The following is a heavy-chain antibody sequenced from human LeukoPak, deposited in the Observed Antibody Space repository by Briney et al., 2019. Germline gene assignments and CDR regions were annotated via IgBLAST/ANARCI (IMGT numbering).Heavy chain of an antibody. V-gene: IGHV3-7*01. CDR2: IKQDGSEK. CDR3: ATDPASYCTSSTCDFDY. Sequence: GGSLRLSCAASGFTFSSYWMSWVRQAPGKGLEGVANIKQDGSEKYYVGSVKGRFTISRDNAKKSLYLQMNNLGAEDTAVYYCATDPASYCTSSTCDFDYWGQGTLVTVSS. J-gene: IGHJ4*02. CDR1: GFTFSSYW. D-gene: IGHD2-8*01.